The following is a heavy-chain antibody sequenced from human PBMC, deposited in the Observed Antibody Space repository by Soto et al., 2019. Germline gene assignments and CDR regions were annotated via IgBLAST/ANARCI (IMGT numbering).Heavy chain of an antibody. CDR2: IYHSGST. CDR3: ARASAMIVVTD. J-gene: IGHJ4*02. Sequence: PSETLSLTCAVSGGSISSGGYSWSWIRQPPGKGLEWIGYIYHSGSTYYNPSLKSRVTISVDTSKNQFSLKLSSVTAADTAVYYCARASAMIVVTDWGQGTLVTVSS. D-gene: IGHD3-22*01. CDR1: GGSISSGGYS. V-gene: IGHV4-30-2*01.